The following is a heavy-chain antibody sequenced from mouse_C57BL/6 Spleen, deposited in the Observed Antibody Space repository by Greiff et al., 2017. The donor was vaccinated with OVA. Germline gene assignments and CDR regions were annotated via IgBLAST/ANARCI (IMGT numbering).Heavy chain of an antibody. D-gene: IGHD1-1*01. V-gene: IGHV14-3*01. CDR1: GFNIKNTY. Sequence: EVQLQQSVAELVRPGASVKLSCTASGFNIKNTYLHWVKQRPEQGLEWIGRIDPANGNTQYAPTFQGKATIPADTSSNTAYLQLSSLTSEDTASYYCARSTSYGSSYDYFDDWGQGTTLTVSS. J-gene: IGHJ2*01. CDR3: ARSTSYGSSYDYFDD. CDR2: IDPANGNT.